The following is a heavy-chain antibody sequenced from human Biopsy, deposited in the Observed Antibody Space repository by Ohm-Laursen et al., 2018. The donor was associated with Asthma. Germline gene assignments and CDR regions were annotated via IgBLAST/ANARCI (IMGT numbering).Heavy chain of an antibody. CDR3: ARGGYCTSPTCPWGRYATDV. Sequence: SLRLSCTASGFTFSSYAMHWVRQAPGKGLEWVAVISYDGSNKYYADSVKGRFTISRDNSKNTLYLQMNSLRAEDTAVYYCARGGYCTSPTCPWGRYATDVWGQGTTVTVYS. V-gene: IGHV3-30-3*01. CDR2: ISYDGSNK. J-gene: IGHJ6*02. D-gene: IGHD2-2*01. CDR1: GFTFSSYA.